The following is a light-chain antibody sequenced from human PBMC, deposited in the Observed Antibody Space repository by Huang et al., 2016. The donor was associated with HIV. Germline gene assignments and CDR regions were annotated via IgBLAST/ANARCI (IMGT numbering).Light chain of an antibody. CDR1: QSVSSN. CDR2: GAS. J-gene: IGKJ3*01. CDR3: QQYNNWPPEET. V-gene: IGKV3-15*01. Sequence: EIVMTQSPATLSVSPGERVTLSCRASQSVSSNLAWYQQKPGQAPRLLFYGASTRATGIPARFSGSGSGTEFTLTISSLQSEDFAVYYCQQYNNWPPEETFGPGTKVDIK.